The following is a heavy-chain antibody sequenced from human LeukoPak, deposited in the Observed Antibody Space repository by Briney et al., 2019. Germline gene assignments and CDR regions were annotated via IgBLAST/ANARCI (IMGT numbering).Heavy chain of an antibody. CDR3: VREYHGGYFDF. Sequence: ASVKVSCKTSGYIFTRYYLHWVRQAPGQGLEGLGVVYPSAGTSDPAQRFRARITLSDDTSTSTSYMELRSLKSEDTAIYFCVREYHGGYFDFWGQGTLVTVSS. V-gene: IGHV1-46*03. CDR2: VYPSAGTS. J-gene: IGHJ4*02. D-gene: IGHD3-16*01. CDR1: GYIFTRYY.